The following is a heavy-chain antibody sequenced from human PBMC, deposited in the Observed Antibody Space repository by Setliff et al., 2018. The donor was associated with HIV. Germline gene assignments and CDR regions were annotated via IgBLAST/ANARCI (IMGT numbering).Heavy chain of an antibody. Sequence: SETLSLTCSVSGGSISGHYGGWIRQPPGKGLEWIGYIYFTGSAGYNPSLKSRVSMSVDTSKNQFSLRVTSVTAADTAVYYCARGTWIQLSALALFDYWGQGTLVTVSS. CDR3: ARGTWIQLSALALFDY. CDR1: GGSISGHY. CDR2: IYFTGSA. J-gene: IGHJ4*02. D-gene: IGHD5-18*01. V-gene: IGHV4-59*11.